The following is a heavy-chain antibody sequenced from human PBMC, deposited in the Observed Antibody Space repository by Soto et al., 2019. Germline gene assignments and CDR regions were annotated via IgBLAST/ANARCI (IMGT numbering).Heavy chain of an antibody. V-gene: IGHV3-53*02. D-gene: IGHD2-21*02. CDR1: GVSISNNY. J-gene: IGHJ4*02. CDR3: ARAGGDWASGFGY. Sequence: EVQLVETGGALIQPGGSLRLSCAVSGVSISNNYMFWVRQAPGKGLDWVSVIYTGGSVYYADSVKGRFTIPRDCSQKILYLQRNSLRDEDTAVYYCARAGGDWASGFGYWGQGPLVTVSS. CDR2: IYTGGSV.